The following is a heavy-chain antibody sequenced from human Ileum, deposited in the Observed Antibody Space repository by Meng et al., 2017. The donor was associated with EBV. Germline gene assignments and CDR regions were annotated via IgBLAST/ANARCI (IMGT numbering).Heavy chain of an antibody. Sequence: QLQLQESGPGLVKPSETLSLTGTVPGGSISTTINYWGWIRQAPGRGLEWIGNIYYSGNTIYNPSLKSRVTISVDTSKNQFSLKLNSVTAADTAVYYCARVSQSNVQWLLGDYWGQGTLVTVST. CDR3: ARVSQSNVQWLLGDY. CDR2: IYYSGNT. D-gene: IGHD3-22*01. J-gene: IGHJ4*02. CDR1: GGSISTTINY. V-gene: IGHV4-39*07.